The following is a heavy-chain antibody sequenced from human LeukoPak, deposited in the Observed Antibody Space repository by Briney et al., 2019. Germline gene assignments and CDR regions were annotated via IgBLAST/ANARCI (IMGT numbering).Heavy chain of an antibody. V-gene: IGHV3-48*03. D-gene: IGHD6-19*01. J-gene: IGHJ4*02. CDR2: FSSSGSTI. CDR3: AGYSRGWYSLFY. Sequence: GGPLRLSCAASGFTFSSYEMNWVRQAPGKGLEWVSYFSSSGSTIYYADSVKGRYTITRDNAKNTLYLQMNSLRAEDTAVYYCAGYSRGWYSLFYWGQGTLVTVSS. CDR1: GFTFSSYE.